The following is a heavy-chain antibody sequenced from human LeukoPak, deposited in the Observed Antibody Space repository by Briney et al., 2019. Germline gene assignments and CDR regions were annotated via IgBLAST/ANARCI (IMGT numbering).Heavy chain of an antibody. Sequence: PGGSLRLSCAASGFTFSSYEMNWVRQAPGKGLEWVSYISSSGSTIYYADSVKGRFTISRDNAKNSLYLQMNSLRAEDTAVYYCARVGLRPDGGGYGMDVWGKGTTVTVSS. CDR1: GFTFSSYE. J-gene: IGHJ6*04. CDR3: ARVGLRPDGGGYGMDV. CDR2: ISSSGSTI. D-gene: IGHD4-17*01. V-gene: IGHV3-48*03.